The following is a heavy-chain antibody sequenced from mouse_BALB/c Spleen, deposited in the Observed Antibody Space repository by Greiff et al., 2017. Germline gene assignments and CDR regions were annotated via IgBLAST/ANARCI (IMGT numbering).Heavy chain of an antibody. CDR1: GFTFTSYW. V-gene: IGHV1-7*01. Sequence: QVQLLQSGAELVKPGASVKLSCKASGFTFTSYWMYWVNQTPGQGLEWIGYINPSAGYTEYNQKVKDKFTLTADKSSSTAYMQLSSLTSEDSAVYYCARAEGSDYWDDYWGQGTTLTVSS. CDR3: ARAEGSDYWDDY. CDR2: INPSAGYT. J-gene: IGHJ2*01. D-gene: IGHD3-1*01.